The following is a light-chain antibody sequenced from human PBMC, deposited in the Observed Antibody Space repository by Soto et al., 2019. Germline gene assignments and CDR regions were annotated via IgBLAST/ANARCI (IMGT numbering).Light chain of an antibody. Sequence: DIPTTESPSSLSAALRMRGSITCRESQSISSYLNWYQQKPGKAPKLLIYAASSLQSGVPSRFSGSGSGTDFTLTISSLQPEDFATYSCKQSYRTPWTFGKGTKVHIK. J-gene: IGKJ1*01. CDR1: QSISSY. CDR3: KQSYRTPWT. CDR2: AAS. V-gene: IGKV1-39*01.